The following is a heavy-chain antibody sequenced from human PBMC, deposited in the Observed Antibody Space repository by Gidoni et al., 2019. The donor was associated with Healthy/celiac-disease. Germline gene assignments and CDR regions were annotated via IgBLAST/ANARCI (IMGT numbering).Heavy chain of an antibody. Sequence: QVQLVQSGAEVKKPGSSVKVSCKASGGTFRSYAISWVRQAPGQGLEWMGGIIPIFGTANYAQKFQGRVTITADESTSTAYMELSSLRSEDTAVYYCEGYCSSTSCDTSFDYWGQGTLVTVSS. CDR1: GGTFRSYA. D-gene: IGHD2-2*02. V-gene: IGHV1-69*01. CDR3: EGYCSSTSCDTSFDY. CDR2: IIPIFGTA. J-gene: IGHJ4*02.